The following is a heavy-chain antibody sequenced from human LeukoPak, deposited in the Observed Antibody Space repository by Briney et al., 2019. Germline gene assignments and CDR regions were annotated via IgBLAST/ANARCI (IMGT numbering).Heavy chain of an antibody. J-gene: IGHJ3*02. Sequence: GGSLRLSCAASGFTVSSNYMSWVRQAPGKGLEWVSVIYSGGSTYYADSVKGRFTISRDNSKNTLYLQMNSLRAEDTAVYYCATKASDCSSTSCPRADAFDIWGQGTMVTVSS. CDR3: ATKASDCSSTSCPRADAFDI. D-gene: IGHD2-2*01. CDR1: GFTVSSNY. V-gene: IGHV3-53*05. CDR2: IYSGGST.